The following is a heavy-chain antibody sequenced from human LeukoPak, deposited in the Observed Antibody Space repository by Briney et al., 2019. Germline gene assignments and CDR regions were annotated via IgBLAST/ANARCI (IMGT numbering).Heavy chain of an antibody. CDR2: IRSKAYGGTT. D-gene: IGHD3-3*01. CDR1: GFTFGDYA. Sequence: GGSLRLSCTASGFTFGDYAMSWFRQAPGKGLEWVGFIRSKAYGGTTEYAASVKGRFTISRDDSKSIAYLQMNSLKTEDTAVYYCTRDGDTIFGVVILEADYWGQGTLVTVSS. V-gene: IGHV3-49*03. J-gene: IGHJ4*02. CDR3: TRDGDTIFGVVILEADY.